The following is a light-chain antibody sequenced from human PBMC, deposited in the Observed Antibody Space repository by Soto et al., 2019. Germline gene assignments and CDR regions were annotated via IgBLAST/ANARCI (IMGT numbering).Light chain of an antibody. CDR1: QGISNS. J-gene: IGKJ1*01. V-gene: IGKV1-27*01. Sequence: DIQMTQSPSSLSASLGDRVTIACRASQGISNSLAWYQQQPGKVPKLLISAASTLQSGVPSRFSGSGSGTDFTLTISSLQPEDVATYYCQKYRHAPPWTFGQGTKVDIK. CDR3: QKYRHAPPWT. CDR2: AAS.